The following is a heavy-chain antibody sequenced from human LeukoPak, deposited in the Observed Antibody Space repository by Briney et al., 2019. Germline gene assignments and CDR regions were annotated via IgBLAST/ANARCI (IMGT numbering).Heavy chain of an antibody. Sequence: ASVKVSCKASGGTFSSYAISWVRQAPGQGLEWMGWINTNTGNPTYAQGFTGRFVFSLDTSVSTAYLQISSLKAEDTAVYYCARARDAGYSGEKFDPWGQGTLVTVSS. CDR2: INTNTGNP. D-gene: IGHD2-15*01. CDR1: GGTFSSYA. J-gene: IGHJ5*02. CDR3: ARARDAGYSGEKFDP. V-gene: IGHV7-4-1*02.